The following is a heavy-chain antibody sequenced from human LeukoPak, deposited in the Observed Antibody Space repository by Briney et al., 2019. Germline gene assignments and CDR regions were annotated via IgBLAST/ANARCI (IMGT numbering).Heavy chain of an antibody. CDR2: ISSSSSYV. CDR3: ARGGAYCGGDCYVDY. V-gene: IGHV3-21*01. Sequence: GGSLRLSCAASGFTFSSYSMNWVRQAPGKELEWVSCISSSSSYVYYADSVKGRSTITRDNAKNSLYLQMNSLRAEDTTVYYCARGGAYCGGDCYVDYWGQGTLVTVSS. D-gene: IGHD2-21*02. J-gene: IGHJ4*02. CDR1: GFTFSSYS.